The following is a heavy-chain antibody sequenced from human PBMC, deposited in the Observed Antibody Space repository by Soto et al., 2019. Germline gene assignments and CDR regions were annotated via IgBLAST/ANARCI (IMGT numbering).Heavy chain of an antibody. V-gene: IGHV5-51*01. D-gene: IGHD6-13*01. J-gene: IGHJ4*02. CDR2: IYPGDHET. CDR3: ARSPRSSPYFDY. CDR1: GYTFSNFW. Sequence: GESLKISCRCSGYTFSNFWIAWVRHLPGKGLEWMGIIYPGDHETRYSPSFHGKVTISADKSINTAYLQWSSLEASDGAFYYCARSPRSSPYFDYWGQGALVTVS.